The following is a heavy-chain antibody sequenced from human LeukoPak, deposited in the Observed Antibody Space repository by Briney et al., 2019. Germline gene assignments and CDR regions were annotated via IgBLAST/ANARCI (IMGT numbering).Heavy chain of an antibody. J-gene: IGHJ4*02. CDR3: AKDRIVVVPAALDY. CDR2: IRYDGSNK. D-gene: IGHD2-2*01. Sequence: PGGSLRLSCAASGFTFSSYGMHWVRQAPGKGLEWVAFIRYDGSNKCYADSVKGRFTISRDNSKNTLYLQMNSLRAEDTAVYYCAKDRIVVVPAALDYWGQGTLVTVSS. CDR1: GFTFSSYG. V-gene: IGHV3-30*02.